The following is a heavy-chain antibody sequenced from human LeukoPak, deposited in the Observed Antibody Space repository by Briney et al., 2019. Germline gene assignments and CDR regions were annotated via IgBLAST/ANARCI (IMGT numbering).Heavy chain of an antibody. CDR2: ISGNGGST. J-gene: IGHJ5*01. CDR1: GFSFSIYA. V-gene: IGHV3-23*01. CDR3: VKGGQRYDFWRFDF. D-gene: IGHD3-3*01. Sequence: GGSLRLSCEASGFSFSIYAMSWVRQAPGKGLEWVSSISGNGGSTYYANSVKGLFTVARDNSKNTVYLEMNSLREDNTALYYCVKGGQRYDFWRFDFWGRGTLVTVSS.